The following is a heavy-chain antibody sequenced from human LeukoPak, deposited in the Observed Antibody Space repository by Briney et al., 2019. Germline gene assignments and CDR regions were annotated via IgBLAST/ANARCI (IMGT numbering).Heavy chain of an antibody. D-gene: IGHD3-9*01. V-gene: IGHV3-21*01. CDR3: ARDPTYYDILTGYNPARRYYYYYYMDV. CDR2: ISSSSSYI. CDR1: GFTFSSYS. J-gene: IGHJ6*03. Sequence: PGGSLRLSCAASGFTFSSYSMNWVRQAPGKGLEWVSSISSSSSYIYYADSVKGRFTISRDNAKNSLYLQMNSLRAEDTAVYYCARDPTYYDILTGYNPARRYYYYYYMDVWGKGTTVTVSS.